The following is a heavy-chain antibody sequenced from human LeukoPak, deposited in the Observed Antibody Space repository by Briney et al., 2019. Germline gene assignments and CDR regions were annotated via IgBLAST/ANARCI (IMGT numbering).Heavy chain of an antibody. CDR2: IYYSGST. V-gene: IGHV4-39*01. J-gene: IGHJ2*01. D-gene: IGHD5-24*01. CDR1: GGSISSSSYY. Sequence: SETLSLTRTVSGGSISSSSYYWGWIRQPPGKGLEWIGSIYYSGSTYYNPSLKSRVTISVDTSKNQSSLKLSSVTAADTAVYYCATRGRWLQYLPEEGYFDLWGRGTLVTVSS. CDR3: ATRGRWLQYLPEEGYFDL.